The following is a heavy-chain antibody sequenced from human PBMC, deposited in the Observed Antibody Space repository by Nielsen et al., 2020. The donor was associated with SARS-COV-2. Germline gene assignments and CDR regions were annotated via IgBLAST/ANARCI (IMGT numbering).Heavy chain of an antibody. CDR1: GYTFTSYD. D-gene: IGHD3-10*01. Sequence: ASVKVSCKASGYTFTSYDINWVRQATGQGLEWMGWMNPNSGNTGYAQKIQGRVTMTTDTSTSTAYMELRSLRSDDTAVYYCAREGTGAHYYYGMDVWGQGTTVTVSS. CDR3: AREGTGAHYYYGMDV. J-gene: IGHJ6*02. V-gene: IGHV1-8*01. CDR2: MNPNSGNT.